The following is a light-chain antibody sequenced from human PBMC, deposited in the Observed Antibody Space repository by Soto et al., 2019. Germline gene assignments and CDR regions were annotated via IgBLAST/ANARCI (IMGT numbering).Light chain of an antibody. V-gene: IGLV2-8*01. CDR1: SSDVGGYNY. CDR3: SSYAGSNGPG. Sequence: QSALTQPPSASGSPGQSVTISCTGTSSDVGGYNYVSWYQQHPGKAPKLMIYEVSKRPSGVPDRFSGSKSGNTASLTVSGLQAEDEADYYCSSYAGSNGPGFGTGTKLTVL. J-gene: IGLJ1*01. CDR2: EVS.